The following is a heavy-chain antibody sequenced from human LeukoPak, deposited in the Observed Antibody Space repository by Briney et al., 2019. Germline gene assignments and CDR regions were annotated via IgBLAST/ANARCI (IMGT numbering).Heavy chain of an antibody. V-gene: IGHV3-23*01. D-gene: IGHD4-17*01. Sequence: GGSLRLSCAASGFTFSSYAMSWVRQAPGKGLEWVSAISGSGGSTYYADSVKGRFTISRDNSKNTLYLQMNSLRAEDTAVYYCAKRPHDYGDYKPQLLGSQTGGYWGQGTLVTVSS. CDR2: ISGSGGST. CDR1: GFTFSSYA. J-gene: IGHJ4*02. CDR3: AKRPHDYGDYKPQLLGSQTGGY.